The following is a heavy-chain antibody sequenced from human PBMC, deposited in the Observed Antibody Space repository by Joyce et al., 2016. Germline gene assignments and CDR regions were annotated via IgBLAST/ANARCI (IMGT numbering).Heavy chain of an antibody. Sequence: EVQLVESGGGLVQPGGSLRLSCAASGFTFSTYWLSWVRQAPGKGLEWVVNIKQDGGEKYYVDSVKGRFTISRDNAKNSLYLQMDSLRAEDTAVYYCARVARCTDGDNCYSTFFDFWGQGTLVTVSS. CDR3: ARVARCTDGDNCYSTFFDF. J-gene: IGHJ4*02. CDR2: IKQDGGEK. D-gene: IGHD2-15*01. CDR1: GFTFSTYW. V-gene: IGHV3-7*03.